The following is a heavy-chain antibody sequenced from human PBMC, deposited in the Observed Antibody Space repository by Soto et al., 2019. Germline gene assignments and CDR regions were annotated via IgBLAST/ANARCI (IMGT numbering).Heavy chain of an antibody. V-gene: IGHV3-73*01. CDR3: THLWFGELLDYYYYGMDV. J-gene: IGHJ6*02. CDR1: GFTFSGSA. D-gene: IGHD3-10*01. Sequence: PGGSLRLSCAASGFTFSGSAMHWVRQASGKGLEWVGRIRSKANSYATAYAASVKGRFTISRDDSKNTAYLQMNSLKTEDTAVYYCTHLWFGELLDYYYYGMDVWGQGTTVTV. CDR2: IRSKANSYAT.